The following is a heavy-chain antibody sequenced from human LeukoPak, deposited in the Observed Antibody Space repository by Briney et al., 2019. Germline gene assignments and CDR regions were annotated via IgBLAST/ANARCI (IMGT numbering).Heavy chain of an antibody. J-gene: IGHJ3*02. V-gene: IGHV3-23*01. Sequence: GGSLRLSCTASGFTFSNFAMNWVRQAPGKGLEWVSAIGGSGGSTYYADSVKGRFTVSRDNSKNTLYLQMNSLRAEDTAVYYCAKDKSDYGDYPPGAFDIWGQGTMVTVSS. CDR1: GFTFSNFA. D-gene: IGHD4-17*01. CDR2: IGGSGGST. CDR3: AKDKSDYGDYPPGAFDI.